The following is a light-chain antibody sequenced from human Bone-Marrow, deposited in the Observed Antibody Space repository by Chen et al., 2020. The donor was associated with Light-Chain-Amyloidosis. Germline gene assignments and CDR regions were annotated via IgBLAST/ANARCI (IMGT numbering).Light chain of an antibody. CDR3: QSADSSGTYEVI. CDR2: RDT. Sequence: SYELTQPPSVSVSPGQTARITCSGDDLPTKYAYWYQQKPGQAPVLVIHRDTARPSGISARCSGSSSGTTSTFTISGVQAEDEADEHCQSADSSGTYEVIFGRGTKLTVL. J-gene: IGLJ2*01. CDR1: DLPTKY. V-gene: IGLV3-25*03.